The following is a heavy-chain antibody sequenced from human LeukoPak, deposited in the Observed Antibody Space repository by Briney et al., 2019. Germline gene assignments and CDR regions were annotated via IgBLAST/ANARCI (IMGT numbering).Heavy chain of an antibody. CDR3: ARELGGLIGTIPPFDC. V-gene: IGHV3-21*01. CDR2: ISSNSDHI. Sequence: GGSLRLSCVASGFTFNIYSMSWVRPAPGKGLEWVSSISSNSDHIYYADSVKGRFTISRDNAKNSLYLQMNSLRAEDTAVYYCARELGGLIGTIPPFDCWGQGTLVTVSS. J-gene: IGHJ4*02. D-gene: IGHD1-20*01. CDR1: GFTFNIYS.